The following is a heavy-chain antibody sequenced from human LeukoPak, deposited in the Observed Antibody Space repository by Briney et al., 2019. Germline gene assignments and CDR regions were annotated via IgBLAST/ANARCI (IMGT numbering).Heavy chain of an antibody. V-gene: IGHV3-30*04. D-gene: IGHD6-13*01. Sequence: PGGSLRLSCAASGFTFSSYAMHWVRQAPGKGLEWVAVISYDGSNKYYADSVKGRFTISRDNSKNTLYLQMNSLRAEDTAVYYCARDEYSSSWSFDYWGQGTLVTVSS. CDR2: ISYDGSNK. CDR3: ARDEYSSSWSFDY. CDR1: GFTFSSYA. J-gene: IGHJ4*02.